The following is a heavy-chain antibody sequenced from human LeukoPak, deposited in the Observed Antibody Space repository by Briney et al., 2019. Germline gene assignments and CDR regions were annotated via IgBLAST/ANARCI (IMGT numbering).Heavy chain of an antibody. D-gene: IGHD3-10*01. CDR1: GFTFSSYA. J-gene: IGHJ4*02. Sequence: GGSLRLSCAASGFTFSSYAMSWVRQAPGKGLEWVSAISGSGGGTFYADSVKGRFTISRDNSKNTLYLQMNSLRAEDTAVYYCAKDRGAGSYLDYWGQGTLVTVSS. V-gene: IGHV3-23*01. CDR2: ISGSGGGT. CDR3: AKDRGAGSYLDY.